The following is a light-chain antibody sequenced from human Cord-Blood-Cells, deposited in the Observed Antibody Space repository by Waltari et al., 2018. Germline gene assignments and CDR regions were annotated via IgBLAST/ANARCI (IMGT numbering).Light chain of an antibody. CDR2: EDS. CDR3: YSTDGSGNHYV. CDR1: ALPTKY. Sequence: SHELPQPPPVSVCPGQTARITCSGAALPTKYASCYQQKSGQAPVLVIYEDSKRPSGIPERFSDSSSGTMATLTISGAQVEEEADYYCYSTDGSGNHYVFGTGTKVTVL. J-gene: IGLJ1*01. V-gene: IGLV3-10*01.